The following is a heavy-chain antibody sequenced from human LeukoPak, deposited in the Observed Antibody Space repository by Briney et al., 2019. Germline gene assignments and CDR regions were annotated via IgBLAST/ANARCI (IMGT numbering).Heavy chain of an antibody. CDR1: GGSISSSSYY. V-gene: IGHV4-39*01. CDR2: IYYSGST. Sequence: SETLSLTCTVSGGSISSSSYYWGWIRQPPGKGLEWIGSIYYSGSTYYNPSLKSRVTISVDTSKNQFPLKLSSVTAADTAVYYCARLVIYSSGFIKGFDYWGQGTLVTVSS. J-gene: IGHJ4*02. D-gene: IGHD3-22*01. CDR3: ARLVIYSSGFIKGFDY.